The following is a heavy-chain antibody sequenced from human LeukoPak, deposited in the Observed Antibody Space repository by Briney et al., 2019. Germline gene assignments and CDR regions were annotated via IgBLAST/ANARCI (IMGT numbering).Heavy chain of an antibody. V-gene: IGHV1-2*02. CDR1: GYTFTSYG. CDR2: INPSSGDT. Sequence: ASVKVSCKASGYTFTSYGISWVRQAPGQGLEWMVWINPSSGDTNYAQKFQGRVTMTRDTSISTAYMELSRLTSDDTAVYYCAKNPYEYYFDYWGQGTLVTVSS. J-gene: IGHJ4*02. D-gene: IGHD5-12*01. CDR3: AKNPYEYYFDY.